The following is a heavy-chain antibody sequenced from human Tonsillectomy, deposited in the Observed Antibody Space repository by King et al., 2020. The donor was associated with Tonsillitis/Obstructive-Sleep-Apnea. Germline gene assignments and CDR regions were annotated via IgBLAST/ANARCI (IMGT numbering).Heavy chain of an antibody. D-gene: IGHD3-9*01. V-gene: IGHV3-33*08. Sequence: VQLVESGGGVVQPGRSLRLSCAASGFTFSSFGMHWVRQAPGTGLEGVAVICYVGINQFYADSVKGRFSISRDNSKNTLFLQISTLRAHETTVYVCARDKRLNNPDILDFGGQGT. J-gene: IGHJ4*02. CDR1: GFTFSSFG. CDR2: ICYVGINQ. CDR3: ARDKRLNNPDILDF.